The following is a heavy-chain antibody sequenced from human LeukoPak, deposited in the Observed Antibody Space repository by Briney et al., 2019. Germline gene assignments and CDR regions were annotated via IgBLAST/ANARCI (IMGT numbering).Heavy chain of an antibody. CDR3: TTVAYNSLFF. V-gene: IGHV3-15*01. CDR1: GFTFSKAW. CDR2: IKSKTEGGTT. J-gene: IGHJ4*02. D-gene: IGHD2/OR15-2a*01. Sequence: GGSLRHSCAASGFTFSKAWMTWVRQAPGKGLEGVGRIKSKTEGGTTDYAAPVEGRFTISTGDSKNTMYLQMNSLKTEDTAVYYCTTVAYNSLFFRGQGTLVTVSS.